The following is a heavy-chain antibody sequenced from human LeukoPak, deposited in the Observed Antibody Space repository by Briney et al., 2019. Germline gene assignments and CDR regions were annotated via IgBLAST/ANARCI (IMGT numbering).Heavy chain of an antibody. CDR3: ARESRVWGCYRTFDY. V-gene: IGHV4-59*01. CDR1: GGSISSYY. CDR2: IYYSGST. Sequence: SETLSLTCTVSGGSISSYYWSWIRQPPGKGLEWIGYIYYSGSTNYNPSLKSRVTISVDTSENQFSLKLSSVTAADTAVYYCARESRVWGCYRTFDYWGQGTLVTVSS. D-gene: IGHD3-16*02. J-gene: IGHJ4*02.